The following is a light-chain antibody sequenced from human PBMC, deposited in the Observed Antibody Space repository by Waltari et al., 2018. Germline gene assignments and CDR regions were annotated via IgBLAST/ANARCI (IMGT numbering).Light chain of an antibody. Sequence: QSALTQPASVSGSPGQSINIPCTGTIRSVRAFNYVSWYQQHPAKPPQLIIYAATKRPSGVSNRFSGSKSGTTASLTISGLQAEDEADFYCSSYTTSGTLIFGGGTKLTVL. V-gene: IGLV2-14*03. J-gene: IGLJ2*01. CDR1: IRSVRAFNY. CDR3: SSYTTSGTLI. CDR2: AAT.